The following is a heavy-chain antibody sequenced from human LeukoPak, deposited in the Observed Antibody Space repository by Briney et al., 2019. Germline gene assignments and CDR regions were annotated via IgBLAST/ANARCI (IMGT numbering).Heavy chain of an antibody. CDR3: ARGYCSSTSCYMPSTYYYYGMDV. CDR2: ISGSGGST. CDR1: GFTFSSYA. Sequence: PGGSLRLSCAASGFTFSSYAMSWVRQAPGKGLEWVSAISGSGGSTYYADSVKGRFTISRDNAKNSLYLQMNSLRAEDTALYYCARGYCSSTSCYMPSTYYYYGMDVWGQGTTVTVSS. V-gene: IGHV3-23*01. D-gene: IGHD2-2*02. J-gene: IGHJ6*02.